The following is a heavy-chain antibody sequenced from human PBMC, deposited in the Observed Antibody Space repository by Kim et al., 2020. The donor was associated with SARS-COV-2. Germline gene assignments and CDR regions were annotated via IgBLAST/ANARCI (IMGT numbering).Heavy chain of an antibody. CDR1: GGSISSSNW. V-gene: IGHV4-4*02. Sequence: SETLSLTCAVSGGSISSSNWWSWVRQPPGKGLEWIGEIYHSGSTNYNPSLKSRVTISVDKSKNQFSLKLSSVTAADTAVYYCARRVRVPAAMDNWFDPWGQGTLVTVSS. CDR3: ARRVRVPAAMDNWFDP. D-gene: IGHD2-2*01. CDR2: IYHSGST. J-gene: IGHJ5*02.